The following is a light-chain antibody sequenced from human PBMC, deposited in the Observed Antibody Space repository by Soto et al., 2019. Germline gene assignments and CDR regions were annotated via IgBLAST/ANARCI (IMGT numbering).Light chain of an antibody. CDR1: SSNIGAGYD. Sequence: QSVLTQPPSVSGAPGQRVTISCTGTSSNIGAGYDVNWYQHLPGAAPKLLIYTNGNRPSGVPDRFSGSKSGTSASLAITGLQAEDEADYYCQFYDSGLSGSVFGGGTKLTVL. CDR3: QFYDSGLSGSV. V-gene: IGLV1-40*01. J-gene: IGLJ3*02. CDR2: TNG.